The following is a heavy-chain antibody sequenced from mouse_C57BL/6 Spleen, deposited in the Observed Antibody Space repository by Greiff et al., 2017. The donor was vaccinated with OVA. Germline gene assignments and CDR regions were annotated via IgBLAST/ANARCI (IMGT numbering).Heavy chain of an antibody. D-gene: IGHD1-1*01. CDR1: GYTFTDYY. CDR3: ANVYYGAMDD. Sequence: QVQLQQSGAELVKPGASVKISCKASGYTFTDYYIHWVKQRPVQGLEWIGKIDPGSGDTYYNEKFKGKATLTADKSSSTAYMQLSSLTSEDAAVYLCANVYYGAMDDWGQGTSVTVSS. J-gene: IGHJ4*01. CDR2: IDPGSGDT. V-gene: IGHV1-77*01.